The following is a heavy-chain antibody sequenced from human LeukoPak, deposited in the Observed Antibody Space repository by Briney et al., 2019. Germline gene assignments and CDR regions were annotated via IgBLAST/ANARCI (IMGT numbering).Heavy chain of an antibody. D-gene: IGHD3-22*01. V-gene: IGHV4-31*03. CDR1: GGSISSGGYY. J-gene: IGHJ4*02. CDR3: ARDLGYDSSGYYLGY. CDR2: IYYSGST. Sequence: PSQTLSLTCTVSGGSISSGGYYCSWIRQHPGKGLEWIGYIYYSGSTYYNPSLKSRVTISVDTSKNQFSLKLSSVTAADTAVYYCARDLGYDSSGYYLGYWGQGTLVTVSS.